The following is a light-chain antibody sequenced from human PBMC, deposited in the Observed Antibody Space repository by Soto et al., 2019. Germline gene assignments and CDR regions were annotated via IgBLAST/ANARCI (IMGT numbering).Light chain of an antibody. CDR3: QQSYSTPRT. CDR1: QSIVSY. J-gene: IGKJ2*02. Sequence: DIQMTQSPSSLSVSVGDRVTITCRASQSIVSYLNWYQQKLGKAPKLLIYTASNLQRGVPSRFSGSGSGTDFTLTISNLQPEDFATYYCQQSYSTPRTFSQGTKLEIK. V-gene: IGKV1-39*01. CDR2: TAS.